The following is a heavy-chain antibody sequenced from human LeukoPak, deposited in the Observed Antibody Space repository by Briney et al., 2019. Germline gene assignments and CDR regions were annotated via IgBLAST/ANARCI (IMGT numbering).Heavy chain of an antibody. CDR1: GYTLTELS. J-gene: IGHJ4*02. CDR2: FDPEDGET. Sequence: ASVKVSCKVSGYTLTELSMHWVRQAPGKGLEWLGGFDPEDGETIYAQKFQGRVTVTEDTSTDTAYMELSSLRSEDTAVYYCATVRRAMIVAWGYGYWGQGTLVTVSS. D-gene: IGHD3-22*01. V-gene: IGHV1-24*01. CDR3: ATVRRAMIVAWGYGY.